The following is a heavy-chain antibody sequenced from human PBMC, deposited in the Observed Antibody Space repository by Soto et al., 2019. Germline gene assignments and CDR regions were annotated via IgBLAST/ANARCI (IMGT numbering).Heavy chain of an antibody. D-gene: IGHD6-13*01. Sequence: APGKGLEWVSYISSSSSTIYYADSVKGRFTISRDNAKNSLYLQMNSLRAEDTAVYYCARHPERIAEIGWFDPWGQGTLVTFSS. CDR3: ARHPERIAEIGWFDP. J-gene: IGHJ5*02. CDR2: ISSSSSTI. V-gene: IGHV3-48*01.